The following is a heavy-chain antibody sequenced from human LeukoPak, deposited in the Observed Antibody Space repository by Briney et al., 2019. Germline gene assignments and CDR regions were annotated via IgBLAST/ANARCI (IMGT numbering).Heavy chain of an antibody. Sequence: GRSLRLSCAASGFTFSSYGMHGARQAPGRGLEWVAVNSYDGTNKNYADSVKGRFTISRDNSKNTLYLQMNSLSAEDTAVYYCAKEDYFGSGSYLGYWGQGTLVTVSS. D-gene: IGHD3-10*01. CDR2: NSYDGTNK. CDR3: AKEDYFGSGSYLGY. V-gene: IGHV3-30*18. CDR1: GFTFSSYG. J-gene: IGHJ4*02.